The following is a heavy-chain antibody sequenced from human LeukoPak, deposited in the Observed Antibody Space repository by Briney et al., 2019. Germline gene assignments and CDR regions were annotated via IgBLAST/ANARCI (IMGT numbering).Heavy chain of an antibody. V-gene: IGHV3-9*01. CDR3: AKVLSDYYDSSGAFDI. Sequence: PGGSLRLSCAASGFTFDDYAMHWVRQAPGKGLEWVSGISWNSGSIGYADSVKGRFTISRDNAKNSLYLQMNSLRAEDTALYYCAKVLSDYYDSSGAFDIWGQGTMVTVSS. J-gene: IGHJ3*02. CDR2: ISWNSGSI. D-gene: IGHD3-22*01. CDR1: GFTFDDYA.